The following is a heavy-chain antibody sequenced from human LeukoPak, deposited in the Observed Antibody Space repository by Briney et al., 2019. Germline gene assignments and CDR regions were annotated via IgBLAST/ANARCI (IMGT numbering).Heavy chain of an antibody. V-gene: IGHV1-2*02. Sequence: GASVKVSCKASGYTFTSYYMHWVRQAPGQGLEWMGWINPNSGGTNYAQKFQGRVTMTRDTSISTAYLELSRLRSDDTAVYYCARGSGYYDILTGYWGQGTLVTVSS. CDR2: INPNSGGT. D-gene: IGHD3-9*01. CDR3: ARGSGYYDILTGY. J-gene: IGHJ4*02. CDR1: GYTFTSYY.